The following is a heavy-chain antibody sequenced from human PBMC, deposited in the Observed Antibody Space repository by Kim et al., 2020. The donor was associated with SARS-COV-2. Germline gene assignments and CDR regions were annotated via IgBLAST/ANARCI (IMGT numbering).Heavy chain of an antibody. D-gene: IGHD3-10*01. CDR2: IWYDGSNK. CDR1: GFTFSSYG. Sequence: GGSLRLSCAASGFTFSSYGMHWVRQAPGKGLEWVAVIWYDGSNKYYADSVKGRFTISRDNSKNTLYLQMNSLRAEDTAVYYCARGGAYGSGRSRHAFDIWGQRKMVTVSS. J-gene: IGHJ3*02. V-gene: IGHV3-33*08. CDR3: ARGGAYGSGRSRHAFDI.